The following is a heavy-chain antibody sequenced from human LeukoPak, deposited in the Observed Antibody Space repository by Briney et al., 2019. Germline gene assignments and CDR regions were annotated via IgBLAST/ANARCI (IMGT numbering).Heavy chain of an antibody. CDR2: IYYSGST. D-gene: IGHD6-13*01. CDR3: ARDRDSSPLSLDYYYYMDV. Sequence: PSETLSLTCTVSGGSISSYYWSWIRQPPGKGLEWIGYIYYSGSTNYNPSLKSRVTISVDRSKNQFSLKLSSVTAADTAVYYCARDRDSSPLSLDYYYYMDVWGKGTTVTVSS. CDR1: GGSISSYY. J-gene: IGHJ6*03. V-gene: IGHV4-59*12.